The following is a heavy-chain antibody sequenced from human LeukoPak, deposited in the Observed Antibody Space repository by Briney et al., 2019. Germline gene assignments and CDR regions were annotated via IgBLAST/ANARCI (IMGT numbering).Heavy chain of an antibody. D-gene: IGHD6-13*01. CDR3: ARDLRSLAAAGTAFDP. Sequence: SETLSLTCAVYGGSFSGYYWSWIRQPPGKGLEWIGEINHSGSTNYNPSLKSRVTMSVDTSKNQFSLKLSSVTAADTAVYYCARDLRSLAAAGTAFDPWGQGTLVTVSS. CDR2: INHSGST. CDR1: GGSFSGYY. V-gene: IGHV4-34*01. J-gene: IGHJ5*02.